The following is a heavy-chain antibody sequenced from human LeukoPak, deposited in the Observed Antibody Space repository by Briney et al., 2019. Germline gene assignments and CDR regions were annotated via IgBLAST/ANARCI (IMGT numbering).Heavy chain of an antibody. V-gene: IGHV4-59*01. J-gene: IGHJ4*02. D-gene: IGHD2-21*02. CDR1: GGSISSYY. Sequence: SETLSLTCTVSGGSISSYYWSWIRQPPGKGLEWIGYIYYSGSTNYNPSLKSRVTISVDTSKNQFSLKLSSVTAADTAVYYCARGGSPYCGGDCYSPLEGWGQGTLVTVSS. CDR3: ARGGSPYCGGDCYSPLEG. CDR2: IYYSGST.